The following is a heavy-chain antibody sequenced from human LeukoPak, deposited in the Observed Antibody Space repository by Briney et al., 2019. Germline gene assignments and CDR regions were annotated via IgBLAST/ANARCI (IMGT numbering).Heavy chain of an antibody. Sequence: PGRSLRLSCAPFGFTFSSYGMHWVRQAPGKGLEWVAVIWYDGSNKYYADSVKGRFTISRDNSKDTLYLQMNSLRAEDTAMYYCAKYDNSGRAGGYWGQGTLVTVSS. V-gene: IGHV3-33*08. CDR3: AKYDNSGRAGGY. D-gene: IGHD3-22*01. CDR1: GFTFSSYG. J-gene: IGHJ4*02. CDR2: IWYDGSNK.